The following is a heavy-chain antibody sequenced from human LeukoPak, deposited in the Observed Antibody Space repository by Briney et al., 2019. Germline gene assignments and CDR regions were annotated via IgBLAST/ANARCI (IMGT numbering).Heavy chain of an antibody. D-gene: IGHD2-8*01. V-gene: IGHV3-66*01. Sequence: GGSLRLSCAASGFTVSSNYMSWVRQAPGKGLEWVSVIYSGGSTYYADSVKGRFTISRDNSKNTLYLQMNSLRAEDTAVYYCARDRAPRMVPPLVDVWGQGTTVTVSS. CDR1: GFTVSSNY. J-gene: IGHJ6*02. CDR3: ARDRAPRMVPPLVDV. CDR2: IYSGGST.